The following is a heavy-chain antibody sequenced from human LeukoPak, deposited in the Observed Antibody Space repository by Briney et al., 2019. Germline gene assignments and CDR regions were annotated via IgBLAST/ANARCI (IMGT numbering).Heavy chain of an antibody. CDR1: GFTFTNYW. CDR3: ARLREIPVFGVVTKSTSYFDY. Sequence: GGSLRLSCAASGFTFTNYWMSWVRQAPGKGLELVANIKQDRSEKYYVDSVKGRFTISRDNAKNSLYLQMNSLRAEDTAVYYCARLREIPVFGVVTKSTSYFDYWGQGALVTVSS. J-gene: IGHJ4*02. D-gene: IGHD3-3*01. CDR2: IKQDRSEK. V-gene: IGHV3-7*01.